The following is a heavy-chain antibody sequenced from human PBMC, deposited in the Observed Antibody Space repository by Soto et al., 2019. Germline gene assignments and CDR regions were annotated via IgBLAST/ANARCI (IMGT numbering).Heavy chain of an antibody. D-gene: IGHD3-10*01. CDR2: MNPNSGNT. Sequence: QVQLVQSGAEVKKPGASVKVSCKASGYTFTSYDINWVRQATGQGLEWMGWMNPNSGNTGYAQKFKGRVTMTRNTSIITAYMELSSLRSEDTAVYYCARALTRLYYYGSGRQYYYYYYGMDVWGQGTTVTVSS. CDR1: GYTFTSYD. V-gene: IGHV1-8*01. J-gene: IGHJ6*02. CDR3: ARALTRLYYYGSGRQYYYYYYGMDV.